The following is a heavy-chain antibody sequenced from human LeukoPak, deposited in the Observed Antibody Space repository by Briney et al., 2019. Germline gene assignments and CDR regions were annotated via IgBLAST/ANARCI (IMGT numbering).Heavy chain of an antibody. J-gene: IGHJ4*02. CDR3: AKGLNYGQDY. CDR1: GFTFSSYE. V-gene: IGHV3-48*03. CDR2: ISSSGSTI. D-gene: IGHD3-10*01. Sequence: GGSLRLSCAASGFTFSSYEMNWVRQAPGKGLEWVSYISSSGSTIYYADSVKGRFTISRDNSKNTLYLQMNSLRVEDTAVFYCAKGLNYGQDYWGQGTLVTVSS.